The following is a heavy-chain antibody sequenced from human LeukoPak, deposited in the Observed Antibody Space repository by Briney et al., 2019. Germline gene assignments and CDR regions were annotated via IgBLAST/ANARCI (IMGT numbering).Heavy chain of an antibody. D-gene: IGHD2-2*01. V-gene: IGHV3-33*01. CDR2: IWYDGSNK. Sequence: GGSLRLSCAASGFTFSSYGMHWVRQAPGKGLEWVAVIWYDGSNKYYADSVKGRFTISRDNSKNTLYLQMNSLRAEDTAVYYCAVTVQDCSSTSCPFDYWGQGTLVTVSS. CDR3: AVTVQDCSSTSCPFDY. J-gene: IGHJ4*02. CDR1: GFTFSSYG.